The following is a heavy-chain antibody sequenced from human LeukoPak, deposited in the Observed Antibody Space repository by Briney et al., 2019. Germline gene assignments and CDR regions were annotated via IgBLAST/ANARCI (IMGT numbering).Heavy chain of an antibody. Sequence: SETLSLTCAVYGESFSDYYWTWIRQPPGKGLEWIGEINHSGSTNYNPPLKSRVTISVDTSKNQFSLKLSSVTAADTAVYFCAREIGLIAVAGAYYYYAMDVWGQGTTVTVSS. CDR3: AREIGLIAVAGAYYYYAMDV. D-gene: IGHD6-19*01. V-gene: IGHV4-34*01. CDR2: INHSGST. CDR1: GESFSDYY. J-gene: IGHJ6*02.